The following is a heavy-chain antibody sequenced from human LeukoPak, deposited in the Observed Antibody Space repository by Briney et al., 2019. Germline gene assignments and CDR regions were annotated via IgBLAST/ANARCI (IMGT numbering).Heavy chain of an antibody. CDR3: ARNYGGSSPFDY. V-gene: IGHV3-21*01. CDR1: GFTFSYYT. D-gene: IGHD4-23*01. J-gene: IGHJ4*02. CDR2: IYTSSSYI. Sequence: SGGSLRLSCAASGFTFSYYTMNWVRQAPGKGLQWVSSIYTSSSYIYYADSVKGRFTISRDNAKNSLYLQMNSLRAEDTAVYYCARNYGGSSPFDYWGQGTLVTVSS.